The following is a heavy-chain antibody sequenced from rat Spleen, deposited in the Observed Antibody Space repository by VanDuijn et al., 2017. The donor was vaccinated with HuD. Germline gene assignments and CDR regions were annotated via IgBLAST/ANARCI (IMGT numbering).Heavy chain of an antibody. CDR3: TREDWAFDY. Sequence: EVQLVESGGGLVQPGGSMKLSCAASGFTFSDYGMTWIRQAPGKGLEWVASITNTGGSTYYPDSVKGRFTISRDNAKSTLYLQMNSLRSEDTATYYCTREDWAFDYWGQGVMVTVSS. V-gene: IGHV5-31*01. CDR2: ITNTGGST. D-gene: IGHD5-1*01. J-gene: IGHJ2*01. CDR1: GFTFSDYG.